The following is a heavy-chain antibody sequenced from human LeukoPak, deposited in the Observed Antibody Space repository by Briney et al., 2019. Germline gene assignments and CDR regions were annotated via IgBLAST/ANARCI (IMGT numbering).Heavy chain of an antibody. CDR1: GYTFTGYY. CDR3: ARGLEIVGATTNWFDP. CDR2: INPNSGGT. Sequence: GASVKVSCKASGYTFTGYYMHWVRQAPGQGLEWTGWINPNSGGTNYAQKFQGRVTMTRDTSISTAYMELSRLRSDDTAVYYCARGLEIVGATTNWFDPWGQGTLVTVSS. V-gene: IGHV1-2*02. D-gene: IGHD1-26*01. J-gene: IGHJ5*02.